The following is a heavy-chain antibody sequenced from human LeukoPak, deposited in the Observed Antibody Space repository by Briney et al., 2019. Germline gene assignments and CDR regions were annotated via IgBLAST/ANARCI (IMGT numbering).Heavy chain of an antibody. D-gene: IGHD3-3*01. CDR3: ARMSLFWSGYYYDY. Sequence: SETLSLTCTVSGGSISSYYWSWIRQPAGKGLEWIGRISTSGSTNYNPSLKSRVTISVDTSKNQFSLKLSSVTAADTAVYYCARMSLFWSGYYYDYWGQGTLVTVSS. CDR2: ISTSGST. J-gene: IGHJ4*02. CDR1: GGSISSYY. V-gene: IGHV4-4*07.